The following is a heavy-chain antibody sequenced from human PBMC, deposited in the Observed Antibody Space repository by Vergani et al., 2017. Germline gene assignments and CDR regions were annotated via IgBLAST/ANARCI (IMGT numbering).Heavy chain of an antibody. J-gene: IGHJ4*02. CDR3: ARRSSECDYGDYVGFDY. CDR1: GGSISSSSYY. V-gene: IGHV4-39*01. CDR2: IYYSGST. D-gene: IGHD4-17*01. Sequence: QLQLQESGPGLVKPSETLSLTCTVSGGSISSSSYYWGWIRQPPGKGLEWIGSIYYSGSTYYNPSLKSRVTISVDTSKNQFSLKLSTVTAADTAVYYWARRSSECDYGDYVGFDYWGQGTLVTVSS.